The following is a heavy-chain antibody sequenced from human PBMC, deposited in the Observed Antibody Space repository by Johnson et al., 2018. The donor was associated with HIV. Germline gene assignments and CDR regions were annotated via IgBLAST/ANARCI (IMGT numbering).Heavy chain of an antibody. CDR2: IRYDGSNK. CDR1: GFTFSSYG. Sequence: QVQLVESGGGVVQPGGSLRLSCAASGFTFSSYGMHWVRQAPGKGLEWVAFIRYDGSNKYYADSVKDRFTISRDNSKNTLYLQMNSLRAEDTAVYYCARDRDRLNWNYGALDIWGQGTMVTVSS. CDR3: ARDRDRLNWNYGALDI. D-gene: IGHD1-7*01. J-gene: IGHJ3*02. V-gene: IGHV3-30*02.